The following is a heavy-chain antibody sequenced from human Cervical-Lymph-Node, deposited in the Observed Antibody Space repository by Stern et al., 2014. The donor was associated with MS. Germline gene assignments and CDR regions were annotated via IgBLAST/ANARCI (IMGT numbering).Heavy chain of an antibody. Sequence: QVQQWGTGLLKPSETLSLSCAVYGGSFSGYYWSWIRQPPGKGLEWIGEINYSGSTHYNPSLMSRVTIFIDTSNNDFSLKLTSVTAADTAVYYCVLGFREEGYHYYGMDVWGQGTTVTVSS. CDR2: INYSGST. CDR1: GGSFSGYY. V-gene: IGHV4-34*01. D-gene: IGHD2-15*01. J-gene: IGHJ6*02. CDR3: VLGFREEGYHYYGMDV.